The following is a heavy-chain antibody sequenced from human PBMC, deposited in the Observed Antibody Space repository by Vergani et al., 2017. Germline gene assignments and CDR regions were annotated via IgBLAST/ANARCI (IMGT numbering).Heavy chain of an antibody. V-gene: IGHV4-59*01. CDR1: GGSISSYY. Sequence: QVQLQESGPGLVKPSETLSLTCTVSGGSISSYYWSWIRQPPGKGLEWIGYIYYSGSTNYNPSLKSRVTISVDTSKNQFSLKLSSVTAADTAVYYCARCLWFGELCNLFDPWGQGTLVTVSS. CDR2: IYYSGST. CDR3: ARCLWFGELCNLFDP. J-gene: IGHJ5*02. D-gene: IGHD3-10*01.